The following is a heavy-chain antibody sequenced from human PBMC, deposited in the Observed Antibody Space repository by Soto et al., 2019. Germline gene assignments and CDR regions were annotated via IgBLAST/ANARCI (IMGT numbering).Heavy chain of an antibody. CDR3: ARSFREQQLHYFDY. D-gene: IGHD6-13*01. V-gene: IGHV4-39*01. Sequence: SETLSLTCTVSGGSISSSSYYWGWIRQPPGKGLEWIGSIYYSGSTYYNPSLKSRVTISVDTSKNQFSLKLSSVTAADTAVYYCARSFREQQLHYFDYWGQGTLVTVSS. CDR1: GGSISSSSYY. CDR2: IYYSGST. J-gene: IGHJ4*02.